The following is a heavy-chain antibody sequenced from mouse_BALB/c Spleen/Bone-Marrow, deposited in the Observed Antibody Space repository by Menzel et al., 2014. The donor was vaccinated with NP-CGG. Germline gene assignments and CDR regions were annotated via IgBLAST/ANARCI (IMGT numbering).Heavy chain of an antibody. Sequence: EVKLMESGGGLVKPGGSLKLSCAASGLTFSSYAMSWVRQTPEKRLEWVATISGGGSYTYYPDSVKGRFTISRDNAKNTLYLQMSSLRSEDTAMYYCARKSYYDYDGRPWFAYWGQGTLVTVSA. D-gene: IGHD2-4*01. J-gene: IGHJ3*01. V-gene: IGHV5-9-3*01. CDR3: ARKSYYDYDGRPWFAY. CDR1: GLTFSSYA. CDR2: ISGGGSYT.